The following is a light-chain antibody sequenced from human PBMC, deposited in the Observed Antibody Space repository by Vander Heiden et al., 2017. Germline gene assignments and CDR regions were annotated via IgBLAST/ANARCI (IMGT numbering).Light chain of an antibody. CDR3: QQYYSSPFT. J-gene: IGKJ2*01. V-gene: IGKV4-1*01. CDR2: WAS. CDR1: QSVLYSSKNKNY. Sequence: DIVMTQSPPSLAVSLPATATINCKSSQSVLYSSKNKNYLAWFQQRPGQPPKLLIYWASIRESGVPDRFSGSGSGTDFTLSISSLQAEDVAVYYCQQYYSSPFTFGQGTKLEIK.